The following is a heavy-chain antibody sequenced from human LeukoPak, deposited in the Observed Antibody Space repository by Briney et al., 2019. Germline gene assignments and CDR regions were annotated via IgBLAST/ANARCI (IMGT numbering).Heavy chain of an antibody. Sequence: SETLSLTCTVSGDSISTYYWNWIRQPAGKRLEWIGRIFTSGSSKHNPSLRGRVTMSADTSKNQFSLKLRSVTAADTAVYYCARGGVAADFDYWGQGTLVTVSS. D-gene: IGHD6-13*01. CDR3: ARGGVAADFDY. J-gene: IGHJ4*02. V-gene: IGHV4-4*07. CDR2: IFTSGSS. CDR1: GDSISTYY.